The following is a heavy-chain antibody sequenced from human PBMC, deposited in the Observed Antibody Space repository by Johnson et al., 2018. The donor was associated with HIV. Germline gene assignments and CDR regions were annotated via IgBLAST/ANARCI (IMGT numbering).Heavy chain of an antibody. CDR2: INWNGGST. D-gene: IGHD4-23*01. V-gene: IGHV3-20*04. CDR1: GFTFSSYD. J-gene: IGHJ3*02. Sequence: VQLVESGGGLVQPGGSLRLSCAASGFTFSSYDMYWVRQTTGKGLEWVSGINWNGGSTGYADSVKGRFTISRDNAKNSLYLQMNSLRAEDTAVYYCAKDRGYGGNLDAFDIWGQGTMVTVSS. CDR3: AKDRGYGGNLDAFDI.